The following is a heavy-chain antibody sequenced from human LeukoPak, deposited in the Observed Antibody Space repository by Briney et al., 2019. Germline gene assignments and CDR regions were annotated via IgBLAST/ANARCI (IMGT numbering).Heavy chain of an antibody. CDR1: GFTFSSYG. D-gene: IGHD3-22*01. Sequence: GGSLRLSCAASGFTFSSYGMHWVRQAPGKGLEWVAVISYDGSNKYYADSVKGRFTISRDNSKNTLYLQMNSLRAEDTAVYYCAKDRDYFYYDSSGYFDYWGQGTLVTVSS. CDR2: ISYDGSNK. J-gene: IGHJ4*02. V-gene: IGHV3-30*18. CDR3: AKDRDYFYYDSSGYFDY.